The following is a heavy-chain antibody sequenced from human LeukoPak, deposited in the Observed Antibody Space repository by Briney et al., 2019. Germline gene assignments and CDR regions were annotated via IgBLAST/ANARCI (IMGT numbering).Heavy chain of an antibody. D-gene: IGHD1-26*01. Sequence: QTGGSLGLSCAASGFTFSSHAMSWVRQAPGKGLEWVSAISTSGGTTDYADSVKGRFTISRDNSKNTLYLQLNSLRAEDTAVYYCSKTSIVGPTAIDYWGQGTLVTVSS. J-gene: IGHJ4*02. V-gene: IGHV3-23*01. CDR1: GFTFSSHA. CDR3: SKTSIVGPTAIDY. CDR2: ISTSGGTT.